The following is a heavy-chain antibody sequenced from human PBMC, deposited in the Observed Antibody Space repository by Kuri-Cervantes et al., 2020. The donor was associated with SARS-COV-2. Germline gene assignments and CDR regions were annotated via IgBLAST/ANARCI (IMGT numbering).Heavy chain of an antibody. CDR3: ARWGEDFWSGYYDY. D-gene: IGHD3-3*01. V-gene: IGHV3-21*01. CDR1: GFTFSSYS. Sequence: GESLKISCAASGFTFSSYSMNWVRQAPGKGLEWVSSISSSSSYIYYADSVKGRFTISRDNAKNSLYLQMNSLRAEDTAVYYCARWGEDFWSGYYDYWGQGTLVTVSS. J-gene: IGHJ4*02. CDR2: ISSSSSYI.